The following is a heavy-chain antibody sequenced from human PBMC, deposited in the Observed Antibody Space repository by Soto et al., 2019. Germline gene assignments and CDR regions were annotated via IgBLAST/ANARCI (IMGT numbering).Heavy chain of an antibody. CDR1: GGSISSGGYF. CDR2: VYNIGST. Sequence: QVQLQESGPGLVEPSQTLSLTCTVSGGSISSGGYFWSWIRQPPGKGLEWIGHVYNIGSTYSNPSLTRRVTIPVDTSKNRFSLRLSFVTAADTAVYYCARGPAGDKVDYWGQGTLVTVSS. CDR3: ARGPAGDKVDY. J-gene: IGHJ4*02. V-gene: IGHV4-30-4*01. D-gene: IGHD7-27*01.